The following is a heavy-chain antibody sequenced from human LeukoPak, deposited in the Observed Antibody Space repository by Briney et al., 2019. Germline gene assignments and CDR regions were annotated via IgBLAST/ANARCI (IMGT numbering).Heavy chain of an antibody. V-gene: IGHV4-4*07. CDR2: IFSDGTI. CDR3: ARGPGVFGRIWYMDV. D-gene: IGHD3-3*01. J-gene: IGHJ6*03. CDR1: GDSTIYNY. Sequence: SETLSLTCSVSGDSTIYNYWSWIRQPAGKGLEWIGRIFSDGTINYSPSLESRVTMSVDNAKNQFSLRLSSVTAADTAVYYCARGPGVFGRIWYMDVWGQGTTVSVSS.